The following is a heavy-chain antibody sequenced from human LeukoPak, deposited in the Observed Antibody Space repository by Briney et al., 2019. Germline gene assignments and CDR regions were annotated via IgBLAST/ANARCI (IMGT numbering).Heavy chain of an antibody. CDR3: TRDTGTTGEVKFDP. D-gene: IGHD4-17*01. V-gene: IGHV4-4*07. CDR1: GNSFGDYY. Sequence: SETLSLTCTVSGNSFGDYYWSWIRQPAGKGLEWIGRIYTSGSTTYNPSLKSRVTMSVDTSKSQFSLNLMSVNAADTAVYYCTRDTGTTGEVKFDPWGQGTLVTVSS. J-gene: IGHJ5*02. CDR2: IYTSGST.